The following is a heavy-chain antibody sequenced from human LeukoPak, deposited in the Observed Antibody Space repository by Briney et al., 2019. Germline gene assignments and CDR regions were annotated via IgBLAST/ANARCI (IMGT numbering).Heavy chain of an antibody. CDR2: IYYSGST. CDR3: ARVTGYTIEDYFDY. D-gene: IGHD3-9*01. J-gene: IGHJ4*02. Sequence: SETLSLTCTVSGGSISSYYWSWIRQPPGKELEWIGYIYYSGSTNYNPSLKSRVTISVDTSKNQFSLRLSSVTAADTAVYYCARVTGYTIEDYFDYWGQGTLVTVSS. CDR1: GGSISSYY. V-gene: IGHV4-59*01.